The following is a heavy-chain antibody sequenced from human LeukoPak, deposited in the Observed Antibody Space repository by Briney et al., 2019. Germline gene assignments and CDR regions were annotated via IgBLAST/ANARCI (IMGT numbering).Heavy chain of an antibody. CDR1: GGSISGSSYS. CDR3: ARDRVFEGAIGDY. D-gene: IGHD3-3*01. J-gene: IGHJ4*02. CDR2: IDYSGTT. Sequence: TSETLSLTCSVSGGSISGSSYSWGWIRQPPRQGLEWIGNIDYSGTTHYNPSLKSRVTISIDTSKKQFSLKLSSVTAADTAVYYCARDRVFEGAIGDYWGQGILVTVSS. V-gene: IGHV4-39*07.